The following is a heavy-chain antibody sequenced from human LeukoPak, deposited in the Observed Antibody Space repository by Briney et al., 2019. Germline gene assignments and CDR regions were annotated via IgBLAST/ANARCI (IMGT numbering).Heavy chain of an antibody. D-gene: IGHD6-13*01. CDR3: AVIAAGTVYHFDY. V-gene: IGHV4-39*01. CDR2: IYYSGSS. J-gene: IGHJ4*02. CDR1: GGSVTSSRYY. Sequence: PSETLSLTCTVSGGSVTSSRYYWGWIRQPPGKGLEWIGSIYYSGSSYYNPSLKSRVTISVDTSKNQFSLKLNSVTAADTALYYCAVIAAGTVYHFDYWGQGTLVTVSS.